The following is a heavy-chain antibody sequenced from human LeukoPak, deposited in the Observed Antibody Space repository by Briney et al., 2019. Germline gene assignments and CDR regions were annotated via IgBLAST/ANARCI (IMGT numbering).Heavy chain of an antibody. CDR3: ARGGTFVSDY. D-gene: IGHD1-1*01. CDR1: RFTLSSIS. J-gene: IGHJ4*02. CDR2: LNQDGSEK. Sequence: SLTLFVAAPRFTLSSISLSSLHQSTGKGLEWVANLNQDGSEKYYVDSMKGRFTVSRDNAKNSLYLQMDSLRAEDTAMYYCARGGTFVSDYWGQGTLVTVSS. V-gene: IGHV3-7*01.